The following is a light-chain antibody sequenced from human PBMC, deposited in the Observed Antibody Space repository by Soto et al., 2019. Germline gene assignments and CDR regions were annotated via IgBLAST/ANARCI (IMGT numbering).Light chain of an antibody. V-gene: IGKV3-20*01. J-gene: IGKJ1*01. CDR1: QSVSSSY. Sequence: EIVLTQSPGTPSLSPGERATLSCRASQSVSSSYLAWYQQKPGQAPRLLIYGASSRATGIPDRFSGSGSGTDFTLTISRLETEDFEVYYCQQYGSSLWTFGQGTKVEIK. CDR2: GAS. CDR3: QQYGSSLWT.